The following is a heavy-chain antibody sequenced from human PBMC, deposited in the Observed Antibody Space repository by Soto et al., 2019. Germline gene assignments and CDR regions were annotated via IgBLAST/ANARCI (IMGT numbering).Heavy chain of an antibody. CDR2: IYYSGST. CDR1: GGSVSSGSYY. CDR3: ARDGHFDYYYYGMDV. J-gene: IGHJ6*02. V-gene: IGHV4-61*01. Sequence: NPSETLSLTCTVSGGSVSSGSYYWSWIRQPPGKGLEWIGYIYYSGSTNYNPSLKSRVTISVDTSKNQFSLKLSSVTAADTAVYYCARDGHFDYYYYGMDVWGQGTTVTVSS.